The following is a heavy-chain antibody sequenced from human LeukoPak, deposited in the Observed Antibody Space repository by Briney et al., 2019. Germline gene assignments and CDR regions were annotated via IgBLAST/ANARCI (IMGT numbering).Heavy chain of an antibody. CDR2: INPNSGGT. D-gene: IGHD6-13*01. J-gene: IGHJ6*03. Sequence: GASVKVSCKASGYTFTGYYMHWVRQAPGQGLEWMGWINPNSGGTNYAQKFQGRVTMTRDTSISTAYMELSRLRSDDTAVYYCARGGYSSSWTHYYYYYMDVWGKGTTVTVSS. CDR1: GYTFTGYY. V-gene: IGHV1-2*02. CDR3: ARGGYSSSWTHYYYYYMDV.